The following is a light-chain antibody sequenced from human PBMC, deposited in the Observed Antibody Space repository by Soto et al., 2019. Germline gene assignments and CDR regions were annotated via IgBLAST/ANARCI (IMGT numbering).Light chain of an antibody. J-gene: IGKJ5*01. V-gene: IGKV3-11*01. CDR3: QQRIHWPAIT. Sequence: EIVLTQSPATLSLSPGERATLSCRASQSVSSYLAWYQQKPGQAPRLLIYDASNRATGIPARFSGSGSGTDFTLTISSLEPEDFAVYYCQQRIHWPAITFGQGTRLEIK. CDR1: QSVSSY. CDR2: DAS.